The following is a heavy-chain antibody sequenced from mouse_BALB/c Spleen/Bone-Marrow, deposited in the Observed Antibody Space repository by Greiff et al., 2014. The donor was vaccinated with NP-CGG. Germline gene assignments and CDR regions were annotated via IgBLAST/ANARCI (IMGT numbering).Heavy chain of an antibody. CDR3: ARRDWDAFAY. J-gene: IGHJ3*01. CDR1: GYSITSDYA. V-gene: IGHV3-2*02. D-gene: IGHD4-1*01. Sequence: EVQLQQSGPGLVKPSQSLSLTCTVTGYSITSDYAWNWIRQFPGNKLEWMGYISYSGSTSYNPSLKSRISITRDTSKNQFLLQLNSVTTEDTATYYCARRDWDAFAYWGQGTLVTVSA. CDR2: ISYSGST.